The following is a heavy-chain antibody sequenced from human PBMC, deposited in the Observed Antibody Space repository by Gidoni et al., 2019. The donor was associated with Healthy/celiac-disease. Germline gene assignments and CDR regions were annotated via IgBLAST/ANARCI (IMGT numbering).Heavy chain of an antibody. CDR1: GFTFSSYS. V-gene: IGHV3-21*01. J-gene: IGHJ3*01. CDR3: ARDIVSDRPYYYDSSGDAFD. D-gene: IGHD3-22*01. Sequence: EVQLVESGGGLVKPGGSLRLSCAAAGFTFSSYSRNWVRQAPGKGLEWVSSISSIRSYLYYADSVKGRFTISRDNAKNSLYLQMNSLRAEDTAVYYCARDIVSDRPYYYDSSGDAFDLGPRDNGHRLF. CDR2: ISSIRSYL.